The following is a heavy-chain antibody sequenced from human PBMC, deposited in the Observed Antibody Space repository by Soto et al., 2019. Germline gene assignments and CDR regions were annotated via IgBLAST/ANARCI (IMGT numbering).Heavy chain of an antibody. CDR1: GFSLSTSGVG. J-gene: IGHJ4*02. CDR3: GHRAYSYHRSAYYLYFDY. Sequence: QITLKESGPTLVKPTQTLTLTCTFSGFSLSTSGVGVGWIRQPPGKALEWLALIYWDDDKRYSPSLKNRLTITKDTCKNEVVLTMTTIDPVDTDTYYWGHRAYSYHRSAYYLYFDYWGQRTLVTDSS. D-gene: IGHD3-22*01. CDR2: IYWDDDK. V-gene: IGHV2-5*02.